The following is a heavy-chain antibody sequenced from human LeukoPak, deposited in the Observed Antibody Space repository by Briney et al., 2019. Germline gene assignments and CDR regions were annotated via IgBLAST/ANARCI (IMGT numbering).Heavy chain of an antibody. CDR2: MNPNSGNT. CDR1: GYTFTSYD. D-gene: IGHD6-6*01. J-gene: IGHJ4*02. V-gene: IGHV1-8*01. CDR3: AREERIAARPFDY. Sequence: GASVKVSCKASGYTFTSYDINWVRQATGQGLEWMGWMNPNSGNTDYAQKFQGRVTMTRNTSISTAYMELSSLRSEDTAVYYCAREERIAARPFDYWGQGTLVTVSS.